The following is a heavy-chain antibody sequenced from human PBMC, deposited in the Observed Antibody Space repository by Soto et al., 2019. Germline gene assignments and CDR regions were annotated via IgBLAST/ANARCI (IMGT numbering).Heavy chain of an antibody. V-gene: IGHV1-69*06. CDR3: ARDGISTVVPYY. CDR2: IIPIFGTA. D-gene: IGHD4-17*01. Sequence: RASVKVSCKASGGTFSSYAISWVRQAPGQGLEWMGGIIPIFGTANYAQKFQGRVTITADKSTSTAYMELSSLRSEDTAVYYCARDGISTVVPYYWGQGTLVTVSS. CDR1: GGTFSSYA. J-gene: IGHJ4*02.